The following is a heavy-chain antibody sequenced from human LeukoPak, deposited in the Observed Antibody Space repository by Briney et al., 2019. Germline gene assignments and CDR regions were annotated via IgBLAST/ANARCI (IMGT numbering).Heavy chain of an antibody. D-gene: IGHD3-9*01. CDR3: IKDMGFDLLKDAFHV. V-gene: IGHV3-9*01. CDR2: ISWDSGSQ. Sequence: GGSLRLSCVGSGFSLDDYAMHWVRQVPGKDLEWVSSISWDSGSQAYADSVRGRFTISRDNAKNSLYLQMNSLRPEDTAFYYCIKDMGFDLLKDAFHVWGQGTLVTVSS. CDR1: GFSLDDYA. J-gene: IGHJ3*01.